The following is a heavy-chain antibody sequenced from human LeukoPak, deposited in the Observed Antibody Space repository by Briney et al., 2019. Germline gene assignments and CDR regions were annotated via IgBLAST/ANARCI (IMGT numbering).Heavy chain of an antibody. CDR2: ISGSGGST. D-gene: IGHD6-6*01. V-gene: IGHV3-23*01. CDR3: AKDRIAARDWFDP. CDR1: GFTFSSYA. Sequence: GGSLRLSFAAPGFTFSSYAMSWVRQAPGKGLEWVSAISGSGGSTYYADSVKGRFTISRDNSKNTLYLQMNSLRAEDTAVYYCAKDRIAARDWFDPWGQGTLVTVSS. J-gene: IGHJ5*02.